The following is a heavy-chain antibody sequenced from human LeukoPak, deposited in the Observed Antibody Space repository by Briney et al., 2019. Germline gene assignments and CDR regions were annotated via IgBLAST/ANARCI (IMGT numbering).Heavy chain of an antibody. CDR2: INPNSGGT. D-gene: IGHD2-2*01. J-gene: IGHJ5*02. CDR1: GYTFTGYY. V-gene: IGHV1-2*02. Sequence: GASVKVSCKASGYTFTGYYMHWVRQAPGQGLEWMGWINPNSGGTNYAQKFQGRVTMTRDTSISTAYMELSRLRSDDTAVYYCARVGGDCSSTSCSRFDPWSQGTLVTVSS. CDR3: ARVGGDCSSTSCSRFDP.